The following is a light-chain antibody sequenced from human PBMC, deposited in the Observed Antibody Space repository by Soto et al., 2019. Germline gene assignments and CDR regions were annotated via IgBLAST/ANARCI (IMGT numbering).Light chain of an antibody. Sequence: DIQMTQSPSTLSGSTGDRVTITCRASQGISSYLAWYQQKPGKAPKLLIYKASSLESGVPSRFSGSGSGTEFTLTISSLQPDDFATYYCQQYNSYSWTFGQGTKVDIK. J-gene: IGKJ1*01. CDR2: KAS. CDR3: QQYNSYSWT. V-gene: IGKV1-5*03. CDR1: QGISSY.